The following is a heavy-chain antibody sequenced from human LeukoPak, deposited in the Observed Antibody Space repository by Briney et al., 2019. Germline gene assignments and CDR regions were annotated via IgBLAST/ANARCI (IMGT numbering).Heavy chain of an antibody. J-gene: IGHJ3*02. CDR3: ARDRYYDFWIRGAFDI. CDR1: GGSISSYY. D-gene: IGHD3-3*01. CDR2: IYYSGST. Sequence: PSETLSLTCTVSGGSISSYYWSWIRQPPGKGLEWIGYIYYSGSTNYNPSLKSRVTISVDTSKNQFSLKLSSVTAADTAVYYCARDRYYDFWIRGAFDIWGQGTMVTVSS. V-gene: IGHV4-59*01.